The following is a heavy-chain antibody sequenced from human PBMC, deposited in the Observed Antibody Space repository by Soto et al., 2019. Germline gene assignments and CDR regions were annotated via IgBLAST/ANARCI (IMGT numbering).Heavy chain of an antibody. D-gene: IGHD3-16*01. CDR3: ARDGVWGSSVGIGGMDV. CDR1: GGSISSSNW. CDR2: IYHSGST. Sequence: QVQLQESGPGLVKPSGTLSLTCAVSGGSISSSNWWSWVRQPPGKGLEWIGEIYHSGSTNYNPALKSRVTIPVDKSKNQFSLKLSSVTAADTAVYYCARDGVWGSSVGIGGMDVWGQGTTVTVSS. V-gene: IGHV4-4*02. J-gene: IGHJ6*02.